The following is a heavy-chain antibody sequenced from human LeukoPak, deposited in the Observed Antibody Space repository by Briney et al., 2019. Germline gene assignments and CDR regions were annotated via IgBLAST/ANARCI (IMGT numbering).Heavy chain of an antibody. CDR2: INSSGGST. V-gene: IGHV1-46*01. Sequence: ASVKVSCKASGYTFTNYYIHWVRQAPGQGLEWMGIINSSGGSTNYAQKFQSRVTMTRDMSTNTVYMDLSSLRSEDTAMYYCARDGNRRTTYYYGSGSDYWGQGTLVTVPS. CDR3: ARDGNRRTTYYYGSGSDY. J-gene: IGHJ4*02. CDR1: GYTFTNYY. D-gene: IGHD3-10*01.